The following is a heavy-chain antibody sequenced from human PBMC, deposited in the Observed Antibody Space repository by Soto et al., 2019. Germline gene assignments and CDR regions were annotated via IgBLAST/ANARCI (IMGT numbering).Heavy chain of an antibody. CDR1: GFTFSSYD. Sequence: GGSLRLSCAASGFTFSSYDMHWVRQATGKGLEWVSAIGTAGDTYYPGSVKGRFTISRENAKNSLYLQMNSLRAEDTAVYYCARGIAARPTQPYYYYGMDVWGQGTTVTVSS. V-gene: IGHV3-13*01. CDR3: ARGIAARPTQPYYYYGMDV. CDR2: IGTAGDT. J-gene: IGHJ6*02. D-gene: IGHD6-6*01.